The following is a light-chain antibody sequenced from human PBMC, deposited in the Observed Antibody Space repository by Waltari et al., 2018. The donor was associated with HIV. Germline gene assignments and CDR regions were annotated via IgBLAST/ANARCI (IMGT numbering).Light chain of an antibody. CDR1: QSVSRN. Sequence: EIVMTQSPATLSVSPGERVILSCRASQSVSRNLAWYQKILGQAPRLLIYGASIRAAGIPARFSGSGSGTDFTLTISSLQSEDFAVYFCLQYSKWPTFGGGTKVEIK. CDR3: LQYSKWPT. J-gene: IGKJ4*01. CDR2: GAS. V-gene: IGKV3-15*01.